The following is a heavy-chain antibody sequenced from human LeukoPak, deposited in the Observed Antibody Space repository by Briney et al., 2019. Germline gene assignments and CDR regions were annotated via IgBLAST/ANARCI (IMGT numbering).Heavy chain of an antibody. J-gene: IGHJ4*02. D-gene: IGHD3-3*01. CDR3: ARHVRFLEWLSSYYFDY. CDR1: GGTISRSSYY. CDR2: IYYSGTT. V-gene: IGHV4-39*01. Sequence: NPSETLSLTCTVSGGTISRSSYYWGWIRQPPGKGLEWIGSIYYSGTTYYNPSLKSRVTISVDTSKSQFSLRLTSVTAADTAVYYCARHVRFLEWLSSYYFDYWGQGTLVTVSS.